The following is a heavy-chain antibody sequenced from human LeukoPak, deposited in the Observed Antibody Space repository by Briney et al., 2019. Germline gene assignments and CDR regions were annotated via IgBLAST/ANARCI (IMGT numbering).Heavy chain of an antibody. CDR2: ICWNSGSI. CDR1: GFTFDGYA. J-gene: IGHJ6*03. V-gene: IGHV3-9*01. CDR3: ARGKPHDWTGYYPNYYYYYMDV. D-gene: IGHD3/OR15-3a*01. Sequence: PGRSLRLSCAVSGFTFDGYAMHWVRQAPGKGLEWVSGICWNSGSIGYADSVKGRFTISRDNAKNSLYLQMNSLRAEDTALYYCARGKPHDWTGYYPNYYYYYMDVWGKGTTVTVSS.